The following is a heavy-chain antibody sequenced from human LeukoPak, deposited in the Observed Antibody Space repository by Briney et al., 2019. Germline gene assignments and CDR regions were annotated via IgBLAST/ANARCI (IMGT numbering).Heavy chain of an antibody. J-gene: IGHJ3*02. CDR3: ARDYDRTLNHDDAFDI. V-gene: IGHV1-18*01. Sequence: ASVKVSCKASGYTFTSYGISWVRQAPGQGLEWMGWISAYNGNTNYAQKLQGRVTMTTDTSTSTAYMELRSLRSDDTAVYYCARDYDRTLNHDDAFDIWGQGTMVTVSS. CDR2: ISAYNGNT. D-gene: IGHD3-10*02. CDR1: GYTFTSYG.